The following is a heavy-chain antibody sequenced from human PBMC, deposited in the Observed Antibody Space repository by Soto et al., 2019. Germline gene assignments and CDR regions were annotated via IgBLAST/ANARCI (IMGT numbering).Heavy chain of an antibody. D-gene: IGHD2-2*01. J-gene: IGHJ6*03. CDR2: ISGSGGST. Sequence: GGSLRLSCAASGFTFSSYAMSWVRQAPGKGLEWVSGISGSGGSTYYADSVKGQFTVSRDNSKNTLYLQMNSLRVEDTAVFYCEKRFCSSASSPISSFYMDVWGKGTTVPVPS. CDR1: GFTFSSYA. CDR3: EKRFCSSASSPISSFYMDV. V-gene: IGHV3-23*01.